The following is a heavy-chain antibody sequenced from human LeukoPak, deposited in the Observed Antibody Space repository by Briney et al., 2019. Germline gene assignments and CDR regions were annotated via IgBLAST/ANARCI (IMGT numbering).Heavy chain of an antibody. J-gene: IGHJ4*02. Sequence: PSETLSLTCAVYGGSFSGYYCTWIRQPPGKRLEWIGQINHSGSTNYNPSLKSRVTLSVDTSKNQFSLKLNSVTAADTAVYYCARDLGDGYRSGYFDYWGQGTLVTVSS. D-gene: IGHD5-24*01. CDR2: INHSGST. CDR3: ARDLGDGYRSGYFDY. CDR1: GGSFSGYY. V-gene: IGHV4-34*10.